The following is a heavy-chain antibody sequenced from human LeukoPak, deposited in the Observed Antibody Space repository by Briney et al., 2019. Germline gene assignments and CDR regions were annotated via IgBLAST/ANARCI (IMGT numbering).Heavy chain of an antibody. V-gene: IGHV3-7*05. D-gene: IGHD4-17*01. J-gene: IGHJ4*02. Sequence: GGSLRLSCAASGFTFSRFWMSWVRQAPGKGLEWVANIGQDGSQKEYVDTMKGRFTISRDNAKNSLHLEMNSLRGEDTAVYYCARRATVREDYFDYWGQGALVTVSS. CDR1: GFTFSRFW. CDR2: IGQDGSQK. CDR3: ARRATVREDYFDY.